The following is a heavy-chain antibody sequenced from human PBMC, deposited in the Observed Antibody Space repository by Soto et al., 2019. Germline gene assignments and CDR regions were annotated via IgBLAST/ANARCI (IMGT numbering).Heavy chain of an antibody. Sequence: ASVKVSCKTSGYSFTKYGLHWVRQAPGQRLEWMGCINPGNVDTKYSQKFQGRVTITRDTSATTAYMELSSLRSEDSAVFYCARTDCSSTSCYNYYYYGMDVWGQGTTVTVSS. CDR1: GYSFTKYG. J-gene: IGHJ6*02. CDR2: INPGNVDT. V-gene: IGHV1-3*01. CDR3: ARTDCSSTSCYNYYYYGMDV. D-gene: IGHD2-2*01.